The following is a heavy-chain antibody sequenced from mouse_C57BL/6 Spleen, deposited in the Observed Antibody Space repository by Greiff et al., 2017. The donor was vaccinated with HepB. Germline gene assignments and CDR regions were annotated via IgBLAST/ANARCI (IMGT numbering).Heavy chain of an antibody. J-gene: IGHJ2*01. V-gene: IGHV1-22*01. CDR1: GYTFTDYN. Sequence: EVQLQHSGPELVKPGASVKMSCKASGYTFTDYNMHWVKQSHGKSLEWIGYINPNNGGTSYNQKFKGKATLTVNKSSSTAYMELRSLTSEDSAVYYCARRGTTVVRAFDYWGQGTTLTVSS. D-gene: IGHD1-1*01. CDR3: ARRGTTVVRAFDY. CDR2: INPNNGGT.